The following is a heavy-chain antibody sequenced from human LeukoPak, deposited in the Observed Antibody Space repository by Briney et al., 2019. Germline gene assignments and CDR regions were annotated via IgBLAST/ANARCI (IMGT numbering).Heavy chain of an antibody. J-gene: IGHJ4*02. CDR3: ARVGRRGYDFVAY. D-gene: IGHD5-12*01. CDR1: GYTFTSYY. V-gene: IGHV1-46*01. CDR2: INPSGGST. Sequence: ASVRVSCKASGYTFTSYYMHWVRQAPGQGLGWMGIINPSGGSTSYAQKFQGRVTMTRDTSTSTVYMELSSLRSEDTAVYYCARVGRRGYDFVAYWGQGTLVTVSS.